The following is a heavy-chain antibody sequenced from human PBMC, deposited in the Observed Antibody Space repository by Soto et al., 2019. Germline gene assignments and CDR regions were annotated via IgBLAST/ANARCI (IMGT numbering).Heavy chain of an antibody. CDR2: MNPNSGNT. Sequence: ASVKVSCKASGYTFTSYDINWVRQATGQGLEWMGWMNPNSGNTGYAQKLQGRVTMTRNTSISTAYMELSSLRSEDTAVYYCARVDCSSTSCYRAFNWFDPWGQGTLVTVSS. CDR1: GYTFTSYD. D-gene: IGHD2-2*01. CDR3: ARVDCSSTSCYRAFNWFDP. J-gene: IGHJ5*02. V-gene: IGHV1-8*01.